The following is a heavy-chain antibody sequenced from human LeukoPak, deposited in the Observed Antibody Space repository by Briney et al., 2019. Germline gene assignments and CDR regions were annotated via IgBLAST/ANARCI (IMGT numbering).Heavy chain of an antibody. J-gene: IGHJ4*02. CDR2: ISSSSSYI. D-gene: IGHD6-19*01. V-gene: IGHV3-21*01. Sequence: KTGGSLRLSCAASGFTFSSYSMNWVRQAPGKGLEWVSSISSSSSYIYYADSVKGRFTISRDNAKNSLYLQMNSLRAEDTAVYYCARDIEKQWLVDYWGQGTLVTVSS. CDR3: ARDIEKQWLVDY. CDR1: GFTFSSYS.